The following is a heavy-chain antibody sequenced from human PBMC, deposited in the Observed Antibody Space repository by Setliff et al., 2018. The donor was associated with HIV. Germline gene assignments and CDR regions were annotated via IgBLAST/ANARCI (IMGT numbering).Heavy chain of an antibody. D-gene: IGHD6-13*01. Sequence: GGSLRLSCTASGFTFGDYAMSWVRQAPGKGLEWVGFIRSKAYGGTTEYAASVKGRFTISRDESKSIAYLQMNSLKTEDTAVYYCARDCRVGWVFTYGMDVWGQGTLVTVSS. CDR3: ARDCRVGWVFTYGMDV. V-gene: IGHV3-49*04. J-gene: IGHJ6*02. CDR2: IRSKAYGGTT. CDR1: GFTFGDYA.